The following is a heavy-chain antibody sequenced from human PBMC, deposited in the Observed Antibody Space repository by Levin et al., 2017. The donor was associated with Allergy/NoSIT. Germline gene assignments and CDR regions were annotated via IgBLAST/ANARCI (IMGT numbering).Heavy chain of an antibody. CDR3: AREFVTAYRPHNAFDV. D-gene: IGHD1-20*01. CDR1: GDSISNYF. V-gene: IGHV4-59*01. Sequence: SETLSLICTVSGDSISNYFWSWIRQPPGKGLEWIGYIYYSGSTDHNPSLKSRVTISVDTSKNQFSLKLTSVTAADTAVYYCAREFVTAYRPHNAFDVWGQGTMVTVSS. J-gene: IGHJ3*01. CDR2: IYYSGST.